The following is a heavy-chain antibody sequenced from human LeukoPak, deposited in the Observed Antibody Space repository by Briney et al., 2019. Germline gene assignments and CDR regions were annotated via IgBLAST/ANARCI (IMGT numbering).Heavy chain of an antibody. CDR1: GYSFTGYY. Sequence: GASVKVSCKASGYSFTGYYMHWVRQAPGQGLEWMGWINPNSGGTNYAQKFQGRVTMTRDTSISTAYMELSRLRSDATAVYYCARDLFLFTMIAPGRDNDYWGQGTLVTVSS. CDR3: ARDLFLFTMIAPGRDNDY. D-gene: IGHD3-22*01. CDR2: INPNSGGT. J-gene: IGHJ4*02. V-gene: IGHV1-2*02.